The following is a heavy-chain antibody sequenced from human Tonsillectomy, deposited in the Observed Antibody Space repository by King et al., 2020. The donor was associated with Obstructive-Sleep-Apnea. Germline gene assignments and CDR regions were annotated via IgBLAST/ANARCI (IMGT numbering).Heavy chain of an antibody. CDR2: IYYSGST. CDR3: ARHHGGYCTNGVCYGDGMDV. D-gene: IGHD2-8*01. V-gene: IGHV4-59*01. CDR1: GGSISSYY. Sequence: QLQESGPGLVKPSETLSLTCTVSGGSISSYYWSWIRQPPGKGLEWSGYIYYSGSTNYNPSLKSRVTISVDTSKNQFSLKLSSVTAADTAVYYCARHHGGYCTNGVCYGDGMDVWGQGTTVTVSS. J-gene: IGHJ6*02.